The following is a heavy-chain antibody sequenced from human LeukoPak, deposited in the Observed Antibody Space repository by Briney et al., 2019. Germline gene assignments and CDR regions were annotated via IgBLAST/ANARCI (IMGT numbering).Heavy chain of an antibody. CDR2: ISYDGSNK. J-gene: IGHJ5*02. CDR1: GFTFSSYG. CDR3: AKDPPYLGVATAENWFDP. D-gene: IGHD2-15*01. Sequence: PGGSLRLSCAASGFTFSSYGMHWVRQAPGKGLEWVAVISYDGSNKYYADSVKGRFTISRDNSKNTLYLQMNSLRAEDTAVYYCAKDPPYLGVATAENWFDPWGQGTLVTVSS. V-gene: IGHV3-30*18.